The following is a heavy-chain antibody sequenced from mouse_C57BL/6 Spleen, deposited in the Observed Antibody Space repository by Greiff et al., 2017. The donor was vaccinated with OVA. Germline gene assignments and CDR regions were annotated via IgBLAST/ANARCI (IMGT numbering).Heavy chain of an antibody. CDR2: INPSNGGT. CDR1: GYTFTSYW. D-gene: IGHD2-1*01. J-gene: IGHJ2*01. V-gene: IGHV1-53*01. Sequence: QVHVKQPGTELVKPGASVKLSCKASGYTFTSYWMHWVKQRPGQGLEWIGNINPSNGGTNYNEKFKSKATLTVDKSTSTAYMQLSSLTSEDSAVYYCARRVYGKEGEDYWGQGTTLTVSS. CDR3: ARRVYGKEGEDY.